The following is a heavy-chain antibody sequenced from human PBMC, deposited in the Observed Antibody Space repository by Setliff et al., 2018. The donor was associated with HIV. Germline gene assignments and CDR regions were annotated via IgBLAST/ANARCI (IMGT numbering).Heavy chain of an antibody. CDR2: ISDSGGST. J-gene: IGHJ3*02. CDR1: GFAFSDYD. D-gene: IGHD5-18*01. V-gene: IGHV3-23*01. Sequence: GGSLRLSCATSGFAFSDYDFHWVRQVTGEGLEWVSGISDSGGSTDYADSVKGRFTISRDNSKNTLFLQMNSLRAEDTAVYFCAKRWGYSYVRAFDIWGQGTMVTVSS. CDR3: AKRWGYSYVRAFDI.